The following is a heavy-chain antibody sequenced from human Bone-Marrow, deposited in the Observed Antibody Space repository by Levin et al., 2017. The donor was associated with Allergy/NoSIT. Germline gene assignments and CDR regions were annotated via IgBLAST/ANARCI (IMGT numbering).Heavy chain of an antibody. V-gene: IGHV4-61*01. J-gene: IGHJ4*02. CDR3: ARGYKDSWYYFDW. Sequence: SETLSLTCTVSGGSVSSDSHYWSWVRQSPGKGLEWLAYIYYNGKTEYNPSLESRLTISADTSKNQVSLKLRSVTAADTAMYYCARGYKDSWYYFDWWGQGALVTVSS. CDR2: IYYNGKT. CDR1: GGSVSSDSHY. D-gene: IGHD1-1*01.